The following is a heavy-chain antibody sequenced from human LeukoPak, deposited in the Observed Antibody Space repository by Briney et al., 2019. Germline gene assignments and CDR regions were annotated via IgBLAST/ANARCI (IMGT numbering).Heavy chain of an antibody. Sequence: PSETLSLTCTVSGGSISSYYWSWIRQPPGKGLEWIGYIYYSGSTNYNPSLKSRVTISVDTSKNQFSLKLSSVTAADTAVYYCARLDDYVWGSYRYSHFDYWGQGTLVTVSS. CDR1: GGSISSYY. CDR3: ARLDDYVWGSYRYSHFDY. V-gene: IGHV4-59*08. D-gene: IGHD3-16*02. J-gene: IGHJ4*02. CDR2: IYYSGST.